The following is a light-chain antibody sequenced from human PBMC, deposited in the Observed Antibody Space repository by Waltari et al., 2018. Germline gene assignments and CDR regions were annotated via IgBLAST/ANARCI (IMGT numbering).Light chain of an antibody. CDR3: CSYAGSRTWV. V-gene: IGLV2-23*02. J-gene: IGLJ3*02. Sequence: QSALTQPASVSGSPGQSIPISCLGTSRAIGTFTLVSWYLQYPGTAPKLLIYDVSQRPSGVSNRFSGSKSGNTASLTISGLQAEDEAIYYCCSYAGSRTWVFGGGAKLTVL. CDR2: DVS. CDR1: SRAIGTFTL.